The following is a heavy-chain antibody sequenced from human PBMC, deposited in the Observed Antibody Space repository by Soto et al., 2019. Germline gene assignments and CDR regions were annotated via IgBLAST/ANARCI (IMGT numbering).Heavy chain of an antibody. D-gene: IGHD3-3*01. CDR1: GGSFSGYY. V-gene: IGHV4-34*01. CDR3: ARGRDYDFWSGYYKNFDY. CDR2: INHSGST. Sequence: PSETLSLTCSVYGGSFSGYYWSWIRQPPGKGLEWIGEINHSGSTNYNPSLESRVTISVDTSKNQFSLKLSSVTAADTAVYYCARGRDYDFWSGYYKNFDYWGQGTLVTVSS. J-gene: IGHJ4*02.